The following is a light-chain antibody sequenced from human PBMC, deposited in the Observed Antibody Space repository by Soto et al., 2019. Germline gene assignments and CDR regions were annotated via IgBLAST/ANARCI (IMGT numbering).Light chain of an antibody. V-gene: IGKV3-15*01. J-gene: IGKJ1*01. CDR1: QSVSSN. CDR2: GAL. CDR3: QQYNHXPLT. Sequence: EIVMTQSPVTLSVSPGERATLSCRAIQSVSSNLAWYQQKPGQAPSLLIYGALTRATGIPARLSGTGSGTEFTLTLSSLQSEDFALYYFQQYNHXPLTFGQGTKV.